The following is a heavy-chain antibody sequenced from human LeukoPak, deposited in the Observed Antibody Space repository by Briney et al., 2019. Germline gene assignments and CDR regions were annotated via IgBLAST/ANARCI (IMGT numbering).Heavy chain of an antibody. V-gene: IGHV3-21*04. CDR1: GFTFSSYS. D-gene: IGHD3-22*01. CDR3: ARRTYYYDSSGYYPAFDI. CDR2: ISSSSSYI. Sequence: PGGSLRLSCAASGFTFSSYSMNWVRQAPGKGLEWVSSISSSSSYIYYADSVKGRFTISGDNAKNSLYLQMNSLRAEDTALYYCARRTYYYDSSGYYPAFDIWGQGTMVTVSS. J-gene: IGHJ3*02.